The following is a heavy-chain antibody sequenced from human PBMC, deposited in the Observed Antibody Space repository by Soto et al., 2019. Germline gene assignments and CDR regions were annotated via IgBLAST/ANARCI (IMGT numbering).Heavy chain of an antibody. CDR1: GFSFSSYS. V-gene: IGHV3-21*01. CDR2: ISSSASHI. Sequence: EVQLVESGGGLVKPGGSLRLSCAASGFSFSSYSMNWVRQAPGKGLEWVSSISSSASHINYADSVKGRFTISRDNAKKSLYRQMNSLRAEDTAVYYCARGYTGYCSGGTCYWFAPWGQGTLVTVSS. CDR3: ARGYTGYCSGGTCYWFAP. D-gene: IGHD2-15*01. J-gene: IGHJ5*02.